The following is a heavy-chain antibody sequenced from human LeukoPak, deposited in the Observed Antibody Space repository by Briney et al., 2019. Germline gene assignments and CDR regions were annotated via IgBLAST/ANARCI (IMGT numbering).Heavy chain of an antibody. V-gene: IGHV1-18*04. J-gene: IGHJ4*02. CDR1: GYTFTSYG. CDR2: ISAYNGNT. CDR3: ARVTPGGYEGFDWLENFDY. Sequence: ASVKVSCKASGYTFTSYGISWVRQAPGQGLEWMGWISAYNGNTNYAQKLQGRVTMTTDTSTSTAYMELRSLRSDDTAVYYCARVTPGGYEGFDWLENFDYRGQGTLVTVSS. D-gene: IGHD3-9*01.